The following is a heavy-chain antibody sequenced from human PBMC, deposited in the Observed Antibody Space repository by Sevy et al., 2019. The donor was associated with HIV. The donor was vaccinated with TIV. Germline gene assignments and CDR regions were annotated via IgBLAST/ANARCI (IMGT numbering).Heavy chain of an antibody. CDR1: GFTFSSYA. CDR3: EKVTYAVAGSFFDY. Sequence: GGSLRLSCAASGFTFSSYAMSWVRLAPDKGLEWVSAIRGSGGSTHYADSVKGRFTISRDNSKNSLYLQMNSLRAEDTAVYYCEKVTYAVAGSFFDYWGQGTLVTVSS. CDR2: IRGSGGST. J-gene: IGHJ4*02. D-gene: IGHD6-19*01. V-gene: IGHV3-23*01.